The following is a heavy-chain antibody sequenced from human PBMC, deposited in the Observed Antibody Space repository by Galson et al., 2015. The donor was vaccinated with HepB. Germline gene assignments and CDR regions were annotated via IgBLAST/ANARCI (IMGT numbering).Heavy chain of an antibody. J-gene: IGHJ6*02. Sequence: SLRLSCAASGFTFSSYGMHWVRQAPGKGLEWVAVISYDGSNKYYADSVKGRFTISRDNSKNTLYLQMNSLRAEDTAVYYCAEGLPAPVYYYYYGMDVWGQGTTVTVSS. CDR1: GFTFSSYG. V-gene: IGHV3-30*18. CDR2: ISYDGSNK. D-gene: IGHD2-2*01. CDR3: AEGLPAPVYYYYYGMDV.